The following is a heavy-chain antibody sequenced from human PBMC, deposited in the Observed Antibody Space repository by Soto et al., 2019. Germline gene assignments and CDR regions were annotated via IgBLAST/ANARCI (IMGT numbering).Heavy chain of an antibody. CDR1: GGTFSSYA. CDR2: ISPIFGTA. CDR3: AGPPELTRIYYYYGMDV. D-gene: IGHD1-7*01. Sequence: QVQLVQSGAEVKKPGSSVKVSCKASGGTFSSYAISWVRQAPGQGLEWMGGISPIFGTANYAQKFQGRVTITADESTSTAYMVLSSLRSEDTAVYYCAGPPELTRIYYYYGMDVWGQGTTVTVSS. J-gene: IGHJ6*02. V-gene: IGHV1-69*12.